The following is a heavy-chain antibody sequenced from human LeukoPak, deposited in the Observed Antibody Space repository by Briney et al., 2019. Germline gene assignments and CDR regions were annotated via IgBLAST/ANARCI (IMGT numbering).Heavy chain of an antibody. CDR2: IYYSGST. Sequence: PSETLSLTCTVSGGSISSYYWSWIRQPPEKGLEWIGYIYYSGSTNYNPSLKSRITISVDTSKKQFSLKMRSVTAADTAVYYCAREREQLVLWFDPWGQGTLVSVSS. J-gene: IGHJ5*02. V-gene: IGHV4-59*01. CDR3: AREREQLVLWFDP. CDR1: GGSISSYY. D-gene: IGHD6-6*01.